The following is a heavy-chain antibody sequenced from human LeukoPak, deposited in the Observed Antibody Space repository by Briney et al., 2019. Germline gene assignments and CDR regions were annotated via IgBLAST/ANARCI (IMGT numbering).Heavy chain of an antibody. CDR1: GYTFTSYD. Sequence: ASVKVSCKASGYTFTSYDINCVRQATGQGLEWMGWMNPNSGNTGYAQKFQGRVTMTRNTSISTAYMELSSLRSEDTAVYYCAIEGYCSSTSCYAPFDYWGQGTLVTVSS. CDR2: MNPNSGNT. CDR3: AIEGYCSSTSCYAPFDY. J-gene: IGHJ4*02. V-gene: IGHV1-8*01. D-gene: IGHD2-2*01.